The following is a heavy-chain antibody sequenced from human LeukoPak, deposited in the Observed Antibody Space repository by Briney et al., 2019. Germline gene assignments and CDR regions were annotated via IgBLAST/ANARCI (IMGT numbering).Heavy chain of an antibody. CDR2: IRYDGSNK. V-gene: IGHV3-30*02. CDR3: AKDRSIYRPGYFDY. D-gene: IGHD5/OR15-5a*01. J-gene: IGHJ4*02. Sequence: GGSLRLSCAASGFTFTSYGMHWVRQAPGKGLEWVAFIRYDGSNKYYADSVKGRFTISRDNSKNTLYLQMNSLRAEDTAVYYCAKDRSIYRPGYFDYWGQGTLVTVSS. CDR1: GFTFTSYG.